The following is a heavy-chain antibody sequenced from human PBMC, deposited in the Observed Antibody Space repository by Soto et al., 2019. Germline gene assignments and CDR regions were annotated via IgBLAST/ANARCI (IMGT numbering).Heavy chain of an antibody. CDR2: ITWSGRDT. CDR1: GFTFRNNV. J-gene: IGHJ4*02. CDR3: AKNGLDNSPSAIDS. Sequence: AGSLRLSCAASGFTFRNNVLSWVRQAPGKGLDWVSGITWSGRDTYYADSVKGRFTISRDNSKNTVFLQRNSLRAEDTALYYCAKNGLDNSPSAIDSWGPGTLVTVSS. D-gene: IGHD2-8*01. V-gene: IGHV3-23*01.